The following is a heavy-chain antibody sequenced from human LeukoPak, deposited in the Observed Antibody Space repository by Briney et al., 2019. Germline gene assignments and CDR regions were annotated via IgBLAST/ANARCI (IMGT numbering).Heavy chain of an antibody. Sequence: PSETLSLTCAVYGGSFSGYYWSWIRQPPGKGLEWIGEINHSGSTNYNPSLKSRVTISVDTSKNQFSLKLSSVTAADTAVYYCARGCIAAAGIQAPRCSNDEGGDYWGQGTLVTVSS. CDR2: INHSGST. V-gene: IGHV4-34*01. CDR3: ARGCIAAAGIQAPRCSNDEGGDY. J-gene: IGHJ4*02. D-gene: IGHD6-13*01. CDR1: GGSFSGYY.